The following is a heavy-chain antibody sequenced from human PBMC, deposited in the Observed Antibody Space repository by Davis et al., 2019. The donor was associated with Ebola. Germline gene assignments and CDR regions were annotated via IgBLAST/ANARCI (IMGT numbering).Heavy chain of an antibody. V-gene: IGHV3-33*06. J-gene: IGHJ4*02. D-gene: IGHD4-17*01. CDR3: AKHPLYGDQYYFDY. CDR1: GFTFSSYG. Sequence: PGGSLRLSCAASGFTFSSYGMHWVRQAPGKGLEWVAVIWYDGSNKYYADSVKGRFTISRDNSKNTLYLQMNSLRAEDTAVYYCAKHPLYGDQYYFDYWGQGTLVTVSS. CDR2: IWYDGSNK.